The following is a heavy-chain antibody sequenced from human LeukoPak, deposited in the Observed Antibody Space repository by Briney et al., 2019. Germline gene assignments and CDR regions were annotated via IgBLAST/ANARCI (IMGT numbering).Heavy chain of an antibody. CDR3: AQGGQITIFGVVGDV. CDR2: ISWNSGTI. CDR1: GFTFGDYA. D-gene: IGHD3-3*01. J-gene: IGHJ6*04. V-gene: IGHV3-9*01. Sequence: PGRSLRLSCAASGFTFGDYAMHWVRQAPGKGLEWVSGISWNSGTIGYADSVQGRFTISRDNAKNSLYLQMNSLIAEDTALYYCAQGGQITIFGVVGDVWGKGTTVTVSS.